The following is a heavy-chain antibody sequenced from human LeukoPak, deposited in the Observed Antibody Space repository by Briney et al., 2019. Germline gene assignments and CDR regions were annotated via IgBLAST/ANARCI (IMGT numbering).Heavy chain of an antibody. D-gene: IGHD3-10*01. Sequence: SVKVSCKASGGTFSSYAISWVRQAPGQGLEWMGGIIPIFGTANYAQKFQGRVTMTRNTSISTAYMELSSLRSEDTAVYYCARVPLDGGTTDGITMVRGVIISPPGAFDIWGQGTMVTVSS. CDR2: IIPIFGTA. CDR1: GGTFSSYA. CDR3: ARVPLDGGTTDGITMVRGVIISPPGAFDI. J-gene: IGHJ3*02. V-gene: IGHV1-69*05.